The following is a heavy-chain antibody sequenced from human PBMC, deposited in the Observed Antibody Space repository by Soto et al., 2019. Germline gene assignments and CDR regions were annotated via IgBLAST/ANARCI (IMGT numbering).Heavy chain of an antibody. CDR3: ARDLIAVDGTFVYYYYGMDV. J-gene: IGHJ6*02. V-gene: IGHV3-48*01. Sequence: HPGGSLRLSCAASGFPFSNAWMSWVRQAPGEGLEWVSYISSSSSTIYYADSVKGRFTISRDNAKNSLYLQMNSLRGEDTAVYYCARDLIAVDGTFVYYYYGMDVWGQGTTVTVSS. CDR1: GFPFSNAW. D-gene: IGHD6-19*01. CDR2: ISSSSSTI.